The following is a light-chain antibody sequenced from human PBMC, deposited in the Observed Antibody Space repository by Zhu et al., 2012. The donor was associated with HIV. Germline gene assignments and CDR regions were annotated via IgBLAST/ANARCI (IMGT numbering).Light chain of an antibody. J-gene: IGKJ1*01. V-gene: IGKV3-20*01. CDR3: QQYSNLPWT. CDR2: GAS. Sequence: EVVLTQSPGTLSLSPGERATLSCRASQSVSSNYLAWYQQKPGQALRLLIYGASSRATGVPDRFTGSGSGTDFSLTINRLEPEDFALYYCQQYSNLPWTFGQGTKAEIK. CDR1: QSVSSNY.